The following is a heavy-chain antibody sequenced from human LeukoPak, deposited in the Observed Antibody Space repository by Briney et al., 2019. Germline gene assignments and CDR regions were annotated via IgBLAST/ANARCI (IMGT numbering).Heavy chain of an antibody. CDR2: IYHSGST. CDR1: GGSFSGYY. D-gene: IGHD3-22*01. CDR3: ARAIGSPYYYDTS. J-gene: IGHJ5*02. Sequence: SETLSLTCAVYGGSFSGYYWSWIRQPPGKGLEWIGEIYHSGSTNYNPSLKSRVTISVDTSKNQFSLKLSSVTAADTAVYYCARAIGSPYYYDTSWGQGTLVTVSS. V-gene: IGHV4-34*01.